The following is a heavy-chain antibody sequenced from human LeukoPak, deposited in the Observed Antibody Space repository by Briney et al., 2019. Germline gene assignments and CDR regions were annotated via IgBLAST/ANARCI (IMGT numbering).Heavy chain of an antibody. D-gene: IGHD6-13*01. CDR1: GGSISSGGYY. CDR3: ARSSGTSYYSYYYGMDV. V-gene: IGHV4-30-2*01. Sequence: SETLSLTCTVSGGSISSGGYYWNWIRQPPGKVLEWIGYISHSGSTFYNPSLKSRVTISVDTSKNQFSLKLSSVTAADTAVYYCARSSGTSYYSYYYGMDVWGQGTTVTVSS. CDR2: ISHSGST. J-gene: IGHJ6*02.